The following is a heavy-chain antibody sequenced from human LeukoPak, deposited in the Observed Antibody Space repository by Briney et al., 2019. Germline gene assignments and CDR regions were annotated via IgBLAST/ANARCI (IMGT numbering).Heavy chain of an antibody. J-gene: IGHJ4*02. CDR3: ARDSVEWYIFDY. D-gene: IGHD3-3*01. V-gene: IGHV3-74*01. CDR1: GFIFSSYW. CDR2: TNRDGSST. Sequence: GGSLTLSCAASGFIFSSYWMHWVRQAQGKGPVWVARTNRDGSSTAYADSVKGRFTLSKDNAKNTLYLLMNSLRGEDTAVYYCARDSVEWYIFDYWGQGTLVTVSS.